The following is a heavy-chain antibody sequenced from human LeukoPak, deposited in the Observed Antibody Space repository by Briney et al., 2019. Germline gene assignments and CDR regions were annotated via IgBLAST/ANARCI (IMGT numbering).Heavy chain of an antibody. CDR1: GGTFSSYA. CDR3: ARDKGPNSYYDFWSGYYRLFGAFDI. D-gene: IGHD3-3*01. Sequence: GASVKVSCKASGGTFSSYAISWVRQAPGQGLEWMGRIIPIFGTANYAQKLQGRVTMTTDTSTSTAYMELRSLRSDDTAVYYCARDKGPNSYYDFWSGYYRLFGAFDIWGQGTMVTVSS. CDR2: IIPIFGTA. V-gene: IGHV1-69*05. J-gene: IGHJ3*02.